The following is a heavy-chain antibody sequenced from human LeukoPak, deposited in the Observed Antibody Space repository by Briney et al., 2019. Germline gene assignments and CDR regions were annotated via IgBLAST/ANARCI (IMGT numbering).Heavy chain of an antibody. V-gene: IGHV3-30*18. Sequence: GGSLRLSCAASGFTFSSFAMNWVRQAPGKGLEWVAVISYDGSNKYYADSVKGRFTISRDNSKNTLYLQMNSLRAEDTAVYYCAKGGWFGENPLDYWGQGTLVTVSS. CDR3: AKGGWFGENPLDY. D-gene: IGHD3-10*01. CDR2: ISYDGSNK. CDR1: GFTFSSFA. J-gene: IGHJ4*02.